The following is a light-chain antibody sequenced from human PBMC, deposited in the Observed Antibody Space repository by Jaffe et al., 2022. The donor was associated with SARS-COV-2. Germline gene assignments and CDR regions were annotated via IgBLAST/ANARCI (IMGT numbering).Light chain of an antibody. CDR3: QQYDHFPT. CDR2: DAS. J-gene: IGKJ5*01. CDR1: QDIDNY. V-gene: IGKV1-33*01. Sequence: DIQMTQSPSSLSASVGDRVTITCQASQDIDNYLNWYQQKPGRAPKLLIYDASNLKTGVPSRFSGSGSGTDFTFTISSLQPEDIATYYCQQYDHFPTFGQGTRLEIK.